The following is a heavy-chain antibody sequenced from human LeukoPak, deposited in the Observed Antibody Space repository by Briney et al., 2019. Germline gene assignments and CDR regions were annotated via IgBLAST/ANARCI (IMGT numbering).Heavy chain of an antibody. V-gene: IGHV4-39*01. CDR2: IYYSGST. D-gene: IGHD2-15*01. J-gene: IGHJ5*02. CDR1: GGSISSSSYY. Sequence: SETLSLTCTVSGGSISSSSYYWGWIRQPPGKGLEWIGSIYYSGSTYYNPSLKSRVTMSVDTSKNQFSLKLSSVTAADTAVYYCARYCSGGSCYQSNWFDPWGQGTLVTVSS. CDR3: ARYCSGGSCYQSNWFDP.